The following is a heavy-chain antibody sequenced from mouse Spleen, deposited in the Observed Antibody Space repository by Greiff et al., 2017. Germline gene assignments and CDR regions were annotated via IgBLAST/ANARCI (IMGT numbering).Heavy chain of an antibody. V-gene: IGHV5-9-3*01. D-gene: IGHD2-3*01. J-gene: IGHJ2*01. Sequence: EVQGVESGGGLVKRGGSLKLSCAASGFTFSSYAMSWVRQTPEKRLEWVATISSGGGNTYYPDSVKGRFTISRDNAKNTLYLQMSSLKSEDTAMYYCARDGYLSYFDYWGQGTTLTVSS. CDR3: ARDGYLSYFDY. CDR2: ISSGGGNT. CDR1: GFTFSSYA.